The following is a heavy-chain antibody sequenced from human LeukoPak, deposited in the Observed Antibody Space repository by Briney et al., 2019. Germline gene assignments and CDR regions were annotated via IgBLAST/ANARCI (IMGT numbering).Heavy chain of an antibody. CDR1: GFTFSDYS. J-gene: IGHJ4*01. V-gene: IGHV3-21*01. CDR2: ISSSSSYK. CDR3: ARINDIDNSYHLDF. Sequence: PGGSLRLSCAASGFTFSDYSFNWIRQAPGKGLEWVSSISSSSSYKYYADSLKGRFTISRDNAENSLYLQVNSLRAEDTAVYYCARINDIDNSYHLDFWGHGTLVTVSS. D-gene: IGHD2-15*01.